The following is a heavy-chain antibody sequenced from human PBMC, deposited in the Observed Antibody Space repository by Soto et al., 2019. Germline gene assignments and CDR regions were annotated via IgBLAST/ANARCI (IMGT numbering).Heavy chain of an antibody. CDR3: ARFYCSSTSCYTMGDRRFDP. D-gene: IGHD2-2*02. CDR2: IYYSGST. Sequence: PSETLSLTCTVSGGSISSYYWSWIRQPPGKGLEWIGYIYYSGSTSYNPSLKSRVTISVDTSKNQFSLKLSSVTAADTAVYYCARFYCSSTSCYTMGDRRFDPWGQGTLVTVSS. V-gene: IGHV4-59*01. J-gene: IGHJ5*02. CDR1: GGSISSYY.